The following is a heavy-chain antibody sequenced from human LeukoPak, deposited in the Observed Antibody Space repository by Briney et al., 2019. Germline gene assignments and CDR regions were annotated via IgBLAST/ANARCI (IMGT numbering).Heavy chain of an antibody. V-gene: IGHV3-48*01. D-gene: IGHD6-19*01. J-gene: IGHJ4*02. CDR3: ARVSYSGWYTIDY. Sequence: GGSLRLSCAASGFTFSSYSMNWVRQAPGKGLEWVSYISSSSSTIYYADSVKGRFTISRDNAKNSLYLQMNSLRAEDTAVYYCARVSYSGWYTIDYWGQGTLVTVSS. CDR1: GFTFSSYS. CDR2: ISSSSSTI.